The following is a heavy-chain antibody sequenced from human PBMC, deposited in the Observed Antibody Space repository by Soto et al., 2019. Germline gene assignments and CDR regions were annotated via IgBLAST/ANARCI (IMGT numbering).Heavy chain of an antibody. J-gene: IGHJ4*02. CDR1: GFSFSEYA. CDR3: VKDGLVYATSADFDY. CDR2: ISGTGRST. D-gene: IGHD2-8*01. V-gene: IGHV3-23*01. Sequence: PGGSLRLSCAASGFSFSEYAMNLVRQAPGKGLEWVSVISGTGRSTYYADSVKGRFTISRDNSKNTVYLHMNSLRAEDTDVYYCVKDGLVYATSADFDYWGQGTLVTVSS.